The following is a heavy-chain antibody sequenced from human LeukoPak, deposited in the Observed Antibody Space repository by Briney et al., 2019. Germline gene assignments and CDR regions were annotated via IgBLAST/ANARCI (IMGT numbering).Heavy chain of an antibody. Sequence: PSETLSLTCTVSGGSISSYYWSWIRQPPGKGLEWIGYIYTSGSTNYNPSLKSRVTISVDTSKNQFSLKLSSVTPPDTAVYYCARRSQYNWFDPWDQGTLVTVSS. V-gene: IGHV4-4*09. CDR3: ARRSQYNWFDP. J-gene: IGHJ5*02. CDR2: IYTSGST. CDR1: GGSISSYY.